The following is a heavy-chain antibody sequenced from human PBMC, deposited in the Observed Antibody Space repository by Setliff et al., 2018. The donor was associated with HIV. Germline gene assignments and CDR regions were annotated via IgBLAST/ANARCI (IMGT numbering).Heavy chain of an antibody. CDR3: ARCPSNHMTEAGKKTIYYHYMDV. D-gene: IGHD6-13*01. CDR2: IYHSGTT. V-gene: IGHV4-38-2*01. CDR1: EFSIMSDYY. J-gene: IGHJ6*03. Sequence: PSETLSLTCDVSEFSIMSDYYWGWIRKPTGMGLEWIGSIYHSGTTYYSPSLHSRVSMSVDTSKNQFTLTLVSVTAADTALYYCARCPSNHMTEAGKKTIYYHYMDVWGKGTTVTVSS.